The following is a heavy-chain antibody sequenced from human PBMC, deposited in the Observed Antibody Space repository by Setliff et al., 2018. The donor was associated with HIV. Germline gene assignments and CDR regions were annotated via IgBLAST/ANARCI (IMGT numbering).Heavy chain of an antibody. CDR1: GGNFRSYG. V-gene: IGHV1-69*10. CDR3: ARNPEMAALNYFYYYMDV. J-gene: IGHJ6*03. D-gene: IGHD6-19*01. Sequence: ASVKVSCKASGGNFRSYGISWVRQAPGQGLEWMGGIIPMSGVPKYAQKFQGRVTITADKSTSTAYMELSSLRSEDTAVYYCARNPEMAALNYFYYYMDVWGKGTTVTVSS. CDR2: IIPMSGVP.